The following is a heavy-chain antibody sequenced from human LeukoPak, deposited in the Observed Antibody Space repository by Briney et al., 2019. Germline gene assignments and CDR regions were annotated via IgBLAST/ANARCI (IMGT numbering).Heavy chain of an antibody. CDR2: FDPEDGET. J-gene: IGHJ4*02. V-gene: IGHV1-24*01. CDR1: GYTLSELS. D-gene: IGHD3-3*01. Sequence: GASVKVSCKVSGYTLSELSMHWVRPAPGKGLEWMGGFDPEDGETIYTQKFQGRVTMTEDTSTDTAYMELSSLRSEDTAVYYCATGIFGVVKCFDYWGQGTLVTVSS. CDR3: ATGIFGVVKCFDY.